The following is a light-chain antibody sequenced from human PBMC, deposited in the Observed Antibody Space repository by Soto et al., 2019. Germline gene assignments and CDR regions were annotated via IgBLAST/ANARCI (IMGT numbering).Light chain of an antibody. Sequence: AIQMTQSPSSLSASVGDRVIITCRASQAIRTELGWYQQRPGKAPKLLIYGTSNLQSGVPSRFSGSGSGTDFTLTINGLQPEDFATDYCLQYYSYPRTFGQGTKV. CDR1: QAIRTE. J-gene: IGKJ1*01. CDR2: GTS. V-gene: IGKV1-6*01. CDR3: LQYYSYPRT.